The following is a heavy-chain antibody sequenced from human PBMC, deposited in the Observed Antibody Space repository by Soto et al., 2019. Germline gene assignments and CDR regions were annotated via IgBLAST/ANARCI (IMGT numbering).Heavy chain of an antibody. D-gene: IGHD4-17*01. CDR3: ARESVTTDY. Sequence: GGSLRLSCAASGFSFSDYYMSWIRQAPGKGLEWVSFLSSSGTTIYYTDSVKGRFNISRDNAKNSLYLQMNNLRAEDTAVYYCARESVTTDYWGQGTLVTVSS. CDR2: LSSSGTTI. CDR1: GFSFSDYY. V-gene: IGHV3-11*01. J-gene: IGHJ4*02.